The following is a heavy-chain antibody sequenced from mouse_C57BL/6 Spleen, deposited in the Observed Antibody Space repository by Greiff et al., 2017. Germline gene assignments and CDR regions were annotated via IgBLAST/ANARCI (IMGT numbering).Heavy chain of an antibody. D-gene: IGHD3-3*01. CDR2: INPSNGGT. CDR1: GYTFTSYW. V-gene: IGHV1-53*01. CDR3: ARGGGRGYFDV. J-gene: IGHJ1*03. Sequence: VQLQESGTELVKPGASVKLSCKASGYTFTSYWMHWVKQRPGQGLEWIGNINPSNGGTNYNEKFKSKATLTVDKSSSTAYMQLSSLTSEDSAVYYCARGGGRGYFDVWGTGTTVTVSS.